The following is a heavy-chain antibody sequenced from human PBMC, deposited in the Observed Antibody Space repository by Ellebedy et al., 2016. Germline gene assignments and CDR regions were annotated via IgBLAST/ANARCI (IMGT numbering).Heavy chain of an antibody. V-gene: IGHV4-34*01. CDR2: INHSGST. CDR3: ARGTRHYYYYYMDV. J-gene: IGHJ6*03. Sequence: SETLSLTXAVYGGSFSGYYWSWIRQPPGKGLEWIGEINHSGSTNYNPSLKSRVTISVDTSKNQFFLKLSSVTAADTAVYYCARGTRHYYYYYMDVWGKGTTVTVSS. CDR1: GGSFSGYY.